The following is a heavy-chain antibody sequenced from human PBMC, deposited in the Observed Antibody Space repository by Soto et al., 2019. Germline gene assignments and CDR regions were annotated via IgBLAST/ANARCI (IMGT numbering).Heavy chain of an antibody. V-gene: IGHV4-59*12. CDR2: IYYSGST. CDR3: ARALYGSGVLDV. J-gene: IGHJ6*02. Sequence: SETLSLTCSVSGGSITSYYWICIRQPPGKELEWIGTIYYSGSTKYNPSLKSRVTISIDTSKNQFSLKLNSVTAADTAVYYCARALYGSGVLDVWGQGATVTVS. D-gene: IGHD3-10*01. CDR1: GGSITSYY.